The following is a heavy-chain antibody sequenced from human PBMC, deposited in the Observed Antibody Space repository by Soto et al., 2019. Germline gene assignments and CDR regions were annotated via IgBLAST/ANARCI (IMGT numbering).Heavy chain of an antibody. CDR3: TRDGVATMSFDY. Sequence: QVRLQESGPGLVKPSQTLSLTCTVSGGSISSGGYYWSWIRQHPGKGLEWIGYIYYSGSTYYNPSLKSRVTRSVDTSKNQFSLKLSSVTAADTAVYYCTRDGVATMSFDYWCQGTLVTVSS. V-gene: IGHV4-31*03. D-gene: IGHD5-12*01. CDR2: IYYSGST. CDR1: GGSISSGGYY. J-gene: IGHJ4*02.